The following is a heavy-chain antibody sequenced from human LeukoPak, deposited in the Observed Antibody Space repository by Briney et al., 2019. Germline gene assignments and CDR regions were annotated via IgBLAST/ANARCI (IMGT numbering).Heavy chain of an antibody. CDR1: GFTFSSYA. J-gene: IGHJ5*02. Sequence: PGGSLRLSCAASGFTFSSYAMSWVRQAPGKGLEWVSAISGSGGSTYYADSVKGRFTISRDNSKNTLYLQMNSLRAEDTAVYYCAKDRVTMIVAGNWFDPWGQGTLVTVSS. D-gene: IGHD3-22*01. CDR2: ISGSGGST. CDR3: AKDRVTMIVAGNWFDP. V-gene: IGHV3-23*01.